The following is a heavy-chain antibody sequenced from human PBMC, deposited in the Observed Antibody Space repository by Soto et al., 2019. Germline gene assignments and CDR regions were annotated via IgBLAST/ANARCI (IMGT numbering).Heavy chain of an antibody. D-gene: IGHD6-6*01. Sequence: EVQLVESGGGLIQPGGSLRLSCAASGFTVSSNYMSWVRQAPGKGLEWVSVIYSGGSTYYADSVKGRFTISSDNSKNTLYLQMNSLRAEDTAVYYCARDSSSSSSFDYYYYYGMDVWGQGTTVTVSS. CDR2: IYSGGST. CDR3: ARDSSSSSSFDYYYYYGMDV. V-gene: IGHV3-53*01. J-gene: IGHJ6*02. CDR1: GFTVSSNY.